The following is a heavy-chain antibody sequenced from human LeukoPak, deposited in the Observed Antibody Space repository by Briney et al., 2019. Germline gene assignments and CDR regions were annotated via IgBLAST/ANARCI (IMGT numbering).Heavy chain of an antibody. CDR3: ARDIAVVVAAHNYYYYMDV. J-gene: IGHJ6*03. CDR2: IYYSGST. D-gene: IGHD2-15*01. V-gene: IGHV4-39*07. Sequence: SETLSLTCAVYGGSFSSYYWGWIRQPPGKGLEWIGSIYYSGSTYYNPSLKSRVTISVDTSKNQFSLKLSSVTAADTAVYYCARDIAVVVAAHNYYYYMDVWGKGTTVTVSS. CDR1: GGSFSSYY.